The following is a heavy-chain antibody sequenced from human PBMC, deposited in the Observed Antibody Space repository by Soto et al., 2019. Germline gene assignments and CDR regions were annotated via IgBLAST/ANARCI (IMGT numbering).Heavy chain of an antibody. CDR2: IYRTGST. V-gene: IGHV4-4*02. Sequence: PSETLSLTCAVSGGSFTSNNWRCWVRQPPGQGLEWSGEIYRTGSTNYQPSLKSRVTISLDKSENQFSLKVTSLTAADTAVYYCASRDPGTSVDYWGQRTLVTVSS. CDR1: GGSFTSNNW. D-gene: IGHD1-1*01. CDR3: ASRDPGTSVDY. J-gene: IGHJ4*02.